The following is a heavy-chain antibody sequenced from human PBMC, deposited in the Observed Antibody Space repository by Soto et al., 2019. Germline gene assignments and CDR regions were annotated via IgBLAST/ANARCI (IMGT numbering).Heavy chain of an antibody. J-gene: IGHJ4*02. D-gene: IGHD1-26*01. CDR2: IGPESGAT. Sequence: ASVKVSCKASGYTFTGHYIHWVRQAPEQGPEWMGEIGPESGATRYAEKFQGRVTMTLDTSITTVYMELKDLSPDDTAVYYCGRGRSGQIVVFYWGQGTPVTVSS. CDR1: GYTFTGHY. V-gene: IGHV1-2*02. CDR3: GRGRSGQIVVFY.